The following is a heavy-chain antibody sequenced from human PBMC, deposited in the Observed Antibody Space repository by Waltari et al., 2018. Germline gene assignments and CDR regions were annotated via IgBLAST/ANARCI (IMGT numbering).Heavy chain of an antibody. D-gene: IGHD2-21*02. CDR1: RDAITEHY. V-gene: IGHV1-2*02. CDR2: SNPNGGAT. J-gene: IGHJ4*01. CDR3: AREYCGGDCRLFDY. Sequence: LVQSGSEVIKPGASVKVSCKVSRDAITEHYIHWVRQAPGQGREGRGWSNPNGGATNDARNVRGRSTVTWDTSATTSSMGLSGLRSDDTAVYYCAREYCGGDCRLFDYWGQGTLVTVSS.